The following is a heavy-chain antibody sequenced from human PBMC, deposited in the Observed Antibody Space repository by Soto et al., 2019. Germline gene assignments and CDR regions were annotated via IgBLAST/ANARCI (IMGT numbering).Heavy chain of an antibody. CDR2: IYHSGDT. V-gene: IGHV4-38-2*02. J-gene: IGHJ5*02. CDR1: WYSISSGFV. CDR3: ARDTNSLDP. Sequence: SETLSLPCTVSWYSISSGFVLGWIRQHPGKGLEWIGSIYHSGDTHYNPSLKSRVTISVDTSKNQFSLKLNSLTAADTAVYYCARDTNSLDPWGQGIRVTVSA.